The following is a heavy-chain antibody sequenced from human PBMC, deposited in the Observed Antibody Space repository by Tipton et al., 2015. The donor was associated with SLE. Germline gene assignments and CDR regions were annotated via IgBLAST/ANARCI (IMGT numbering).Heavy chain of an antibody. D-gene: IGHD1-7*01. CDR2: INYSGTT. V-gene: IGHV4-39*07. CDR1: GGSISTSSYY. CDR3: ARWNFVTMTGGFDI. Sequence: LRLSCTVSGGSISTSSYYWAWIRQPPGKGLECIGNINYSGTTSYNPSLKSRVTMSVGTSQNQFSLTLRSVTAADTAIYYCARWNFVTMTGGFDIWGQGTMVTVSS. J-gene: IGHJ3*02.